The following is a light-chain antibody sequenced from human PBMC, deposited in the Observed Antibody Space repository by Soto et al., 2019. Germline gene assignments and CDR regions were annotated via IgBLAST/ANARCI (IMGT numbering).Light chain of an antibody. J-gene: IGLJ2*01. CDR1: DSNIATNT. Sequence: QPVLTQPPSASGTPGQRVTISCSGSDSNIATNTASWYQQVPGTAPKLLISPNNHRPSGVPDRFSGSRSGTSASLAIRGLQSEDEAFYYCASWDDSLNGVVFGGGTKLTVL. V-gene: IGLV1-44*01. CDR2: PNN. CDR3: ASWDDSLNGVV.